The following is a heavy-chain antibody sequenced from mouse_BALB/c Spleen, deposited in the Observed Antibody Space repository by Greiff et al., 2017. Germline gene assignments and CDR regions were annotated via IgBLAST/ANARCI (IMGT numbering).Heavy chain of an antibody. CDR1: GYTFTSYW. Sequence: VQRVESGAELAKPGASVKMSCKASGYTFTSYWMHWVKQRPGQGLEWIGYINPSTGYTEYNQKFKDKATLTADKSSSTAYMQLSSLTSEDSAVYYCARPAGYYFDYWGQGTTLTVSS. CDR2: INPSTGYT. J-gene: IGHJ2*01. CDR3: ARPAGYYFDY. V-gene: IGHV1-7*01.